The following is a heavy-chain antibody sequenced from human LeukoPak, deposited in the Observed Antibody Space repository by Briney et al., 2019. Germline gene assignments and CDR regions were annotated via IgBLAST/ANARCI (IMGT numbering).Heavy chain of an antibody. J-gene: IGHJ4*02. D-gene: IGHD3-10*01. CDR1: GFTFSSYA. CDR3: ARDSTLWFGELGFDY. CDR2: IIPIFGTA. Sequence: GGSLRLSCAASGFTFSSYAISWVRQAPGQGLEWMGGIIPIFGTANYAQKFQGRVTITADESTSTAYMELSSLRSEDTAVYYCARDSTLWFGELGFDYWGQGTLVTVSS. V-gene: IGHV1-69*01.